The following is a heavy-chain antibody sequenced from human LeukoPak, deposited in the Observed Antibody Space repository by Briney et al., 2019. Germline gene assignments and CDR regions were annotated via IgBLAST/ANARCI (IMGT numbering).Heavy chain of an antibody. Sequence: ASVKVSCKVSGYTLTELSMHWVRQAPGKGLEWMGGFDPEDGETIYAQKFQGRVTMTEDTSTDTAYMELSSLRSEDTAVYHCATTTDLAPAAGSHGDWGQGTLVTVSS. V-gene: IGHV1-24*01. CDR2: FDPEDGET. J-gene: IGHJ4*02. CDR3: ATTTDLAPAAGSHGD. D-gene: IGHD6-13*01. CDR1: GYTLTELS.